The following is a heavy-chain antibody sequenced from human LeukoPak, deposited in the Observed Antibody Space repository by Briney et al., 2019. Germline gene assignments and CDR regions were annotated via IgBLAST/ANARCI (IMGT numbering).Heavy chain of an antibody. V-gene: IGHV4-61*02. CDR2: IYTSGTT. CDR3: ALWGYFDSSGRHF. J-gene: IGHJ4*02. D-gene: IGHD3-22*01. CDR1: GGSISSGNYY. Sequence: SETLSLTCTVSGGSISSGNYYYSWIRQPAGKGLEWLGRIYTSGTTDYNPSLKSRVTISVDTSKNQFSLNLNSVTAADTAVYYCALWGYFDSSGRHFWGQGTLVTVSS.